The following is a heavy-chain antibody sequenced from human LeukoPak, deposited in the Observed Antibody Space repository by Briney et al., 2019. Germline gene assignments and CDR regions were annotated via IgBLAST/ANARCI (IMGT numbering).Heavy chain of an antibody. CDR1: GFTFSSYG. J-gene: IGHJ4*02. D-gene: IGHD6-19*01. V-gene: IGHV3-30*18. Sequence: SGGSLRLSCAASGFTFSSYGMHWVRQAPGKGLEWVAVISYDGSNKYYADSVKGRFTISRDNSKNTLYLQMNSLRAEDTAVYYCAKDFVAGTRGGGDYFDYWGQGTLVTVSS. CDR2: ISYDGSNK. CDR3: AKDFVAGTRGGGDYFDY.